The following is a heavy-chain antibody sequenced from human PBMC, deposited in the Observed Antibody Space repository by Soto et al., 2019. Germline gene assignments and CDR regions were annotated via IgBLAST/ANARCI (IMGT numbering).Heavy chain of an antibody. J-gene: IGHJ4*02. CDR1: GFSLSNARMG. D-gene: IGHD6-19*01. CDR2: IFSNDEK. CDR3: ARICVRRQDSSGWEFDY. V-gene: IGHV2-26*01. Sequence: SGPTLVNPTETLTLTCTVSGFSLSNARMGVSWIRQLPGKALEWLAHIFSNDEKSYSTSLKSRLTISKDTSKSQVVLTMTNMDPVDTATYYCARICVRRQDSSGWEFDYWGQGTLVTVSS.